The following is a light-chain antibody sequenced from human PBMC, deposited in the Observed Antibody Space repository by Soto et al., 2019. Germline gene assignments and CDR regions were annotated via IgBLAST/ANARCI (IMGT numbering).Light chain of an antibody. Sequence: PSTLSASVGDRVTITCRASQSISTWLAWYQQKPGKAPKVLIYEASNLESGVSSRFSGSGSGTEFTLTISSLQPDDFATYYCQQYNSYSTFGHGTKVDIK. CDR1: QSISTW. V-gene: IGKV1-5*01. J-gene: IGKJ1*01. CDR2: EAS. CDR3: QQYNSYST.